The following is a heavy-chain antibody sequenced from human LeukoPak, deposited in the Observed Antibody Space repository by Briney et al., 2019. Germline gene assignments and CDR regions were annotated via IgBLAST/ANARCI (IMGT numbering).Heavy chain of an antibody. D-gene: IGHD2-2*01. Sequence: GGSLRLSCAASGFTFSSYAMHWVRQAPGKGLEWVAVISYDGSNKYYADSVKGRFTIFRDNSKNTLYLQMNSLRAEDTAVYYCARAPAEDYFDYWGQGTLVTVSS. CDR3: ARAPAEDYFDY. V-gene: IGHV3-30-3*01. CDR2: ISYDGSNK. CDR1: GFTFSSYA. J-gene: IGHJ4*02.